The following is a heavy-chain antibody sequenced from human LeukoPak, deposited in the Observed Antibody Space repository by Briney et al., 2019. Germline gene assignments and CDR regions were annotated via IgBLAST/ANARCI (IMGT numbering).Heavy chain of an antibody. J-gene: IGHJ5*02. V-gene: IGHV4-59*01. D-gene: IGHD3-9*01. CDR1: GGSISSYY. Sequence: SETLSLTCTVSGGSISSYYWSWIRQPPGKGLEWIGYIYYSGSTTYNPSLKSRVTISVDTSKNQFSLKLSSVTAADTAVYSCARVGDYDILTGYWSHRFDPWGQGTLVTVSS. CDR3: ARVGDYDILTGYWSHRFDP. CDR2: IYYSGST.